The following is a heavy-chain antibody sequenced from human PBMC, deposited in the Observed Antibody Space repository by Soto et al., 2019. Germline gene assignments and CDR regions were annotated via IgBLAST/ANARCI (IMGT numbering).Heavy chain of an antibody. CDR1: GYTFTSYG. J-gene: IGHJ2*01. CDR2: ISAYNGNT. V-gene: IGHV1-18*04. D-gene: IGHD6-13*01. CDR3: ARPTSYSSSWYGVGYFGL. Sequence: QVQLVQSGAEVKKPGASVKVSCKASGYTFTSYGISWVRQAPGQGLERMGWISAYNGNTNYAQKLQGRVTMTTDTPTGTAFMELRSLRSDDTSVYYCARPTSYSSSWYGVGYFGLWGRGALVTVSS.